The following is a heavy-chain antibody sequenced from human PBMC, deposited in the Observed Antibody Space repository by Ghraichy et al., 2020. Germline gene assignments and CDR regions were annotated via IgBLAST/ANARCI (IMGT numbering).Heavy chain of an antibody. Sequence: SQTLSLTCTVSGGSISSYYWSWIRQPPGKGLEWIGYIYYSGSTNYNPSLKSRVTISVDTSKNQFSLKLSSVTAADTAVYYCARDRAANIRNDPWWFDPWGQGTLVTVSS. CDR1: GGSISSYY. J-gene: IGHJ5*02. CDR3: ARDRAANIRNDPWWFDP. D-gene: IGHD2-15*01. V-gene: IGHV4-59*01. CDR2: IYYSGST.